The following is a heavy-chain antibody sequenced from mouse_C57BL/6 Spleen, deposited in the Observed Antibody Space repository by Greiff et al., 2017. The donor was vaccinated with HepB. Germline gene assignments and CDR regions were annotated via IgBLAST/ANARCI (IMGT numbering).Heavy chain of an antibody. CDR2: IYWDDDK. D-gene: IGHD2-4*01. Sequence: QVTLKVCGPGILQSSQTLSLTCSFSGFSLSTSGMGVSWIRQPSGKGLEWLAHIYWDDDKRYNPSLKSRLTISKDTSRNQVFLKITSVDTADTATYYCARRAPYYDYGYYFDYWGQGTTLTVSS. CDR3: ARRAPYYDYGYYFDY. V-gene: IGHV8-12*01. CDR1: GFSLSTSGMG. J-gene: IGHJ2*01.